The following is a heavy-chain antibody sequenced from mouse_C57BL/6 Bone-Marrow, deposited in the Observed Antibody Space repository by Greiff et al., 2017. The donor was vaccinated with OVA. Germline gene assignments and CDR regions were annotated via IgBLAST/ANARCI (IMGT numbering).Heavy chain of an antibody. V-gene: IGHV1-80*01. CDR1: GYAFSSYW. J-gene: IGHJ4*01. Sequence: VQLQQSGAELVQPGASVKISCKASGYAFSSYWMNWVKQRSGKGLEWIGQIYPGDGDTNYNGKFKGKATLTADKSSSTAYMQLSSLTSEDSAVYFCARGDYAMDCWGQGTSVTVSS. CDR2: IYPGDGDT. CDR3: ARGDYAMDC.